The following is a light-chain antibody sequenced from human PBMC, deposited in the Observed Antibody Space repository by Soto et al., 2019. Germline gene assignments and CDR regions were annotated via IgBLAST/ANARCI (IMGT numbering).Light chain of an antibody. V-gene: IGKV3D-20*02. Sequence: PGERVTLSCRASQSVSSSYLTWYQQKPGQAPRLLIYGASTRATSIPARFSGSGSGTDFTLTISSLEPEDFAVYYCQQRSNWPTFGQGTKVDIK. CDR1: QSVSSSY. CDR2: GAS. CDR3: QQRSNWPT. J-gene: IGKJ1*01.